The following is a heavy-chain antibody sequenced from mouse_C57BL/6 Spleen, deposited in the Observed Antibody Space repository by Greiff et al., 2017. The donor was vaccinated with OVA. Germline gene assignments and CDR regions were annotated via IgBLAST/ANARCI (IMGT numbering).Heavy chain of an antibody. J-gene: IGHJ4*01. CDR2: IYPGDGDT. V-gene: IGHV1-80*01. CDR3: ALTTVVAHYAMDY. Sequence: QVQLQQSGAELVKPGASVKISCKASGYAFSSYWMNWVKQRPGKGLEWIGQIYPGDGDTNYNGKFKGKATLTADKSSSTAYMQLSSLTSEDSAVYFCALTTVVAHYAMDYWGQGTSVTVSS. D-gene: IGHD1-1*01. CDR1: GYAFSSYW.